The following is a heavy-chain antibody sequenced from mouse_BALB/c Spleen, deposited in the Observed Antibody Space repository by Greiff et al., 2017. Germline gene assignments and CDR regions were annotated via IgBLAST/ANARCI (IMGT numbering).Heavy chain of an antibody. V-gene: IGHV1-31*01. D-gene: IGHD2-14*01. CDR2: IYPYNGFS. CDR3: TREVRRYFDV. J-gene: IGHJ1*01. CDR1: GYSFTGYY. Sequence: EVKLMESRPELVKPGASVKISCKASGYSFTGYYMHWVKQSHGKSLEWIGYIYPYNGFSSYNQKFKGKATLTVDKSSSTAYMELRSLTSEDSAVYYCTREVRRYFDVWGAGTTVTVSS.